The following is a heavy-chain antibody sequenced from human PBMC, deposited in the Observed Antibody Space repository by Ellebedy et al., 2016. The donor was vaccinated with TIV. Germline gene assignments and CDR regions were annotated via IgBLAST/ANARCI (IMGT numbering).Heavy chain of an antibody. CDR2: MNPNSGNT. J-gene: IGHJ4*02. CDR3: ARGLWFGTPIDY. V-gene: IGHV1-8*02. CDR1: GYTFTGYY. Sequence: ASVKVSCKASGYTFTGYYMHWVRQATGQGLEWMGWMNPNSGNTGYAQKFQGRVTMTRNTSISTAYMELSSLRSEDTAVYYCARGLWFGTPIDYWGQGTLVTVSS. D-gene: IGHD3-10*01.